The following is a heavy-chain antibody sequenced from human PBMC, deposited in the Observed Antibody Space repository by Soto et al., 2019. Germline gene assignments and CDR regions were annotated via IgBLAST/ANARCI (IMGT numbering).Heavy chain of an antibody. CDR1: GGTFSSYA. J-gene: IGHJ3*02. CDR3: ARDRRGMATIGDAFDI. Sequence: QVQLVQSGAEVKKPGSSVKVSCKASGGTFSSYAISWVRQAPGQGLEWMGGIIPIFGTANYAQKFQGRVTITADESTSXAYMELSSLRSEDTAVYYCARDRRGMATIGDAFDIWGQGTMVTVSS. V-gene: IGHV1-69*12. CDR2: IIPIFGTA. D-gene: IGHD5-12*01.